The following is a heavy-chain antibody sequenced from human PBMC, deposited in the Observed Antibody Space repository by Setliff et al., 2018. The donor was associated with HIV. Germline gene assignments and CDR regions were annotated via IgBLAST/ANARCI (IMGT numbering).Heavy chain of an antibody. D-gene: IGHD3-22*01. J-gene: IGHJ4*02. V-gene: IGHV3-74*01. CDR3: TRVDYYDSSGYYDY. Sequence: PGGSLRLSCAASGFTFSSYWMHWVRQAPGKGLVWVSRINSDGSSTSYADSVKGRFTISRDNSKNSLYLQMNSLRAEDTAVYYCTRVDYYDSSGYYDYWGQGTLVTVSS. CDR2: INSDGSST. CDR1: GFTFSSYW.